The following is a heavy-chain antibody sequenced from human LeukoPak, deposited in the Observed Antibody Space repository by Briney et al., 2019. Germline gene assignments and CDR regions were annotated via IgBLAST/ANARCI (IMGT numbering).Heavy chain of an antibody. J-gene: IGHJ6*03. CDR3: ARGSTVVPNYYYYYMDV. D-gene: IGHD4-23*01. CDR1: GYFISSGYY. V-gene: IGHV4-38-2*02. CDR2: IFHSGST. Sequence: SETLSLTCTVSGYFISSGYYWGWIRPPPGKGLEWIGSIFHSGSTYFNPSLTRRVTMSVDTSKNHFSLRLSSVTAADTAVYYCARGSTVVPNYYYYYMDVWGKGTTVTVS.